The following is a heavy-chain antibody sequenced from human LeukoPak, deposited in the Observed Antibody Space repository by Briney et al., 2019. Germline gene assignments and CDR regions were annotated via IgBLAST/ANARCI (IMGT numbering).Heavy chain of an antibody. V-gene: IGHV3-23*01. CDR2: ISGGGGDT. Sequence: GGPLRLSCAASGFTFRTYAMTWVRQTPGRGLEWVSSISGGGGDTYYADSVKGRFTISRDNSRNTLYLQMNSLKAEDTAVYYCAKDGISSSSRFDPWGQGTLVTVSS. D-gene: IGHD6-13*01. CDR1: GFTFRTYA. CDR3: AKDGISSSSRFDP. J-gene: IGHJ5*02.